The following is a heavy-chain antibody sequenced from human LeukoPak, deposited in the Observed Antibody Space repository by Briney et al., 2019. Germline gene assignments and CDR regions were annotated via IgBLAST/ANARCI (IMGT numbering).Heavy chain of an antibody. V-gene: IGHV3-23*01. D-gene: IGHD2-21*01. CDR2: IFNGGETK. J-gene: IGHJ4*02. CDR1: GFSFSSYA. CDR3: AKDSTMWPHYFDH. Sequence: GGSLRLSCAASGFSFSSYAMAWVRQAPGKGLEWVSSIFNGGETKDYADSVKGRFTTSRDNSKNELYLQMNSLTAEDTAVYFCAKDSTMWPHYFDHWGQGILVTVSS.